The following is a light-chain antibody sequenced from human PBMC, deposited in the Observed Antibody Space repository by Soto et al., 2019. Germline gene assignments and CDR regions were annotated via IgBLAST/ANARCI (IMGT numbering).Light chain of an antibody. J-gene: IGKJ3*01. CDR1: QSLSSS. CDR2: GAS. CDR3: QQYNNWPSHIT. Sequence: EIVMTQSPATLSVSPGERATLSCRASQSLSSSLAWYQQKPGQAPRLLIYGASTRATGIPARFSGSRSGTEFTLTISSLQSEDFAVYYCQQYNNWPSHITFGHPTKVDSK. V-gene: IGKV3-15*01.